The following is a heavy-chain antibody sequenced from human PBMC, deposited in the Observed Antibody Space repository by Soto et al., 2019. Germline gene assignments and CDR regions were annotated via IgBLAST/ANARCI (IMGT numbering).Heavy chain of an antibody. V-gene: IGHV3-23*01. D-gene: IGHD2-21*01. J-gene: IGHJ5*02. CDR1: EFTFSNYA. CDR3: ARCAVLSTTSGGWCNWFDP. CDR2: ISASGAAT. Sequence: EVQLLESGGGLVQPGGSLRLSCTASEFTFSNYAMSWVRQAPGKGLEWVSAISASGAATYYVDSVKGRFTISRDNSKNTLYVQRNSLGAEDTGVYYCARCAVLSTTSGGWCNWFDPWGQGTLVTVSS.